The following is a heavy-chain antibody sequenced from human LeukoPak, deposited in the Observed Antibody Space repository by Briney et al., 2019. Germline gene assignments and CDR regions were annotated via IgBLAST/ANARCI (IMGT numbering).Heavy chain of an antibody. CDR1: GFTFSSYG. Sequence: GGTLRLSCAASGFTFSSYGMSWVRQAPGKGLEWVSSISSSSSYIYYSDSVKGRFTISRDNAKNSLYLQMNSLRAEDTAVYYCARDLLNTMVRGSSDYWGQGTLVTVSS. CDR3: ARDLLNTMVRGSSDY. V-gene: IGHV3-21*01. D-gene: IGHD3-10*01. J-gene: IGHJ4*02. CDR2: ISSSSSYI.